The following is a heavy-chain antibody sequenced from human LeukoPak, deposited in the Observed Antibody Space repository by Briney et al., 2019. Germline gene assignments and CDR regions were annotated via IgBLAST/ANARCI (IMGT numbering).Heavy chain of an antibody. CDR2: ISSSSYI. D-gene: IGHD3-22*01. Sequence: GGSLRLSCAASGFTFSSYSMNWVRQAPGKGLEWVSSISSSSYIYYADSVKGRFTISRDNAKNSLYLQMNSLRAEDTAVYYCARVVYDSSGYLPYYFDYWGQGTLVTVSS. CDR1: GFTFSSYS. V-gene: IGHV3-21*01. J-gene: IGHJ4*02. CDR3: ARVVYDSSGYLPYYFDY.